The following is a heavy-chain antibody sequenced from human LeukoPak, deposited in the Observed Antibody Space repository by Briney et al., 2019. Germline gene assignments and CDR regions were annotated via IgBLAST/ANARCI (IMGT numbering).Heavy chain of an antibody. J-gene: IGHJ4*02. V-gene: IGHV1-2*02. Sequence: GASVKVSCKASGYTFTGYYMHWVRQAPGQGLEWMGWINPNSGGTNYAQKFQGRVTMTRDTSISTAYMELSRLRSDDTAVYYCARPGYYYDSSGYTESPPLFDYWGQGTLVTVSS. CDR3: ARPGYYYDSSGYTESPPLFDY. CDR1: GYTFTGYY. CDR2: INPNSGGT. D-gene: IGHD3-22*01.